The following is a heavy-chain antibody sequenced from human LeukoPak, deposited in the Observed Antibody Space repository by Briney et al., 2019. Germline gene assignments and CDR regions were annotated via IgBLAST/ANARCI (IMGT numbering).Heavy chain of an antibody. Sequence: SVKVSCKASGGTFSNYVISWVRQAPGQGLEWMGGMIPIYGITSDAQKFQGRVTITADESTSTAYMELSSLRSEDTAVYYCARLRNDAFDIWGQGTMVTVSS. J-gene: IGHJ3*02. D-gene: IGHD3-16*01. V-gene: IGHV1-69*13. CDR2: MIPIYGIT. CDR3: ARLRNDAFDI. CDR1: GGTFSNYV.